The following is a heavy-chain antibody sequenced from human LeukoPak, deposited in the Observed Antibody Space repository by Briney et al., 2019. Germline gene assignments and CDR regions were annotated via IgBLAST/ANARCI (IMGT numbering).Heavy chain of an antibody. CDR3: ARDSGSRTSWSFDL. D-gene: IGHD1-26*01. J-gene: IGHJ2*01. CDR2: INPNSGGT. Sequence: ASVKVSCKASGYTFTGYYMHWVRQAPGQGLEWMGWINPNSGGTNYAQKLQGRVTMTRDTSISTAYMELSRLRSDDTAVYYCARDSGSRTSWSFDLWGRGTLVTVSS. CDR1: GYTFTGYY. V-gene: IGHV1-2*02.